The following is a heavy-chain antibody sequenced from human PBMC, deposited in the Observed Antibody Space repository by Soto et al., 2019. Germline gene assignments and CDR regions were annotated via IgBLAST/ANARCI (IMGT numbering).Heavy chain of an antibody. CDR1: GFTFSSYS. J-gene: IGHJ5*02. D-gene: IGHD2-2*01. V-gene: IGHV3-21*01. Sequence: EVQLVESGGGLVKPGGSLRLSCAASGFTFSSYSMNWVRQAPGKGLEWVSSISSSSSYIYYADSVKGRFTISRDNAKNSLYLQMNSLRAEDTAVYYCARGGAHIVVETWFDPWGQGTLVTVSS. CDR3: ARGGAHIVVETWFDP. CDR2: ISSSSSYI.